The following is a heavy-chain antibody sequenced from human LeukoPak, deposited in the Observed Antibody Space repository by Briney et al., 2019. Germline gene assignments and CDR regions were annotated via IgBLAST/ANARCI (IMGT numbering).Heavy chain of an antibody. Sequence: PSETLSLTCTVSGGSISSGDYYWSWIRQPPGKGLEWIGYIYHSGSTYYNPSLKSRVTISVDRSKNQFSLKLSSVTAADTAVYYCARERSARYCSSTSCYENWFDPWGQGTLVTVSS. J-gene: IGHJ5*02. CDR2: IYHSGST. CDR1: GGSISSGDYY. CDR3: ARERSARYCSSTSCYENWFDP. V-gene: IGHV4-30-4*01. D-gene: IGHD2-2*01.